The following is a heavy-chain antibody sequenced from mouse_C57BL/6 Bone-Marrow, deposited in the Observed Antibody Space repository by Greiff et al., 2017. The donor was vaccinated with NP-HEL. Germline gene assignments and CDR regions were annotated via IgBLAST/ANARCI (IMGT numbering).Heavy chain of an antibody. CDR1: GFTFSSYG. V-gene: IGHV5-6*02. J-gene: IGHJ3*01. D-gene: IGHD2-4*01. CDR3: ARERDYDGFAY. Sequence: DVKLVESGGDLVKPGGSLKLSRAASGFTFSSYGMSWVRQTPDKRLEWVATISSGGSYTYYPDSVKGRFTISRDNAKNTLYLQMSSLKSEDTAMYYCARERDYDGFAYWGQGTLVTVSA. CDR2: ISSGGSYT.